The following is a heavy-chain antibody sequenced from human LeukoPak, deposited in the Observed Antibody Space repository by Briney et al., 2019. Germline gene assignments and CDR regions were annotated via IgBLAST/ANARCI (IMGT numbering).Heavy chain of an antibody. CDR1: GYTFTSNY. CDR3: ARDQEGFDY. J-gene: IGHJ4*02. CDR2: IYPRDGST. Sequence: ASVKVSCKASGYTFTSNYIHWVRQAPGQGLEWMGMIYPRDGSTSYARKFQGRVTVTRDTSTSTVHMELSGLRSEDTAVYYCARDQEGFDYWGQGTLVTVSS. V-gene: IGHV1-46*01.